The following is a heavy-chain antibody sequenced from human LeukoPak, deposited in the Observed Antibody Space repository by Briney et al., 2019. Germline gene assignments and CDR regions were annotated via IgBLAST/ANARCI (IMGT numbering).Heavy chain of an antibody. CDR1: GYTFTSYD. Sequence: ASVKLSCKASGYTFTSYDINWVRQAPGQGLEWMGWMNPNSGNTGYAQKFQGRVTMTRNTSISTAYMELSSVRFEETSVYYCARGSMLDYWRQGTLVTVSS. CDR3: ARGSMLDY. J-gene: IGHJ4*02. CDR2: MNPNSGNT. V-gene: IGHV1-8*01. D-gene: IGHD2/OR15-2a*01.